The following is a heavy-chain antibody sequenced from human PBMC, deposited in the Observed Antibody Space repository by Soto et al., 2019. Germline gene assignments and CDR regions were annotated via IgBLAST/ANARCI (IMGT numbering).Heavy chain of an antibody. Sequence: PSETLSLTCAVSGGSISSSNWWSWVRQPPGKGLEWIGEIYYSGRTNYNPSLKSRVTISVDKSKNQFSLKLSSVTAADTAVYYCARFMTMVTNLAYDIWGQGTMVTVSS. CDR1: GGSISSSNW. D-gene: IGHD4-17*01. J-gene: IGHJ3*02. V-gene: IGHV4-4*02. CDR2: IYYSGRT. CDR3: ARFMTMVTNLAYDI.